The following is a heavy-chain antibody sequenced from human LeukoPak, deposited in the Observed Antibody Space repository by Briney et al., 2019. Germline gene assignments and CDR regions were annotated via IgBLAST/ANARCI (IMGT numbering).Heavy chain of an antibody. V-gene: IGHV3-23*01. Sequence: PGGSLRLSCAASGXTFSSYAMSWVRQAPGKGLEWVSGINDNGVSAHYADSVKGRFTISRDNSKNTLWLQMNSLRAEDTAVYYCTKRSLLGWGPGAFDIWGQGTMVTVSS. D-gene: IGHD3-16*01. J-gene: IGHJ3*02. CDR1: GXTFSSYA. CDR3: TKRSLLGWGPGAFDI. CDR2: INDNGVSA.